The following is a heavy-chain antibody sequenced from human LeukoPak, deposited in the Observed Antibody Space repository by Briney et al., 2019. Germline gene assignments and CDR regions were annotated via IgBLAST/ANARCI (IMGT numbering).Heavy chain of an antibody. D-gene: IGHD5-24*01. V-gene: IGHV4-39*01. CDR3: ARIRRDGYNYADY. Sequence: SETLSLTCTVSGGSISRSTYYWAWIRQPPGKGLEWIGSIYYSGSTYYNPSLKSRVTISVDTSKNQFSLKLSSVTAADMAVYYCARIRRDGYNYADYWGQGTLVTVSS. CDR1: GGSISRSTYY. CDR2: IYYSGST. J-gene: IGHJ4*02.